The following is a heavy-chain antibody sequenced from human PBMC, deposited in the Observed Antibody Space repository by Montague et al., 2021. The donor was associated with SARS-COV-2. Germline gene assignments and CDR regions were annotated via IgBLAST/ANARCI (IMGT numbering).Heavy chain of an antibody. J-gene: IGHJ3*01. Sequence: SETLSLTCTVSGGSISSFYWSWIRQPPGKGLEWIGYIYYSGSTNYNPSLKSRVTISVDTSKNQFSLKLISVTAADTAVYYCARGSGWMENAFDLWGQGTMVTVSS. CDR2: IYYSGST. V-gene: IGHV4-59*01. D-gene: IGHD6-19*01. CDR1: GGSISSFY. CDR3: ARGSGWMENAFDL.